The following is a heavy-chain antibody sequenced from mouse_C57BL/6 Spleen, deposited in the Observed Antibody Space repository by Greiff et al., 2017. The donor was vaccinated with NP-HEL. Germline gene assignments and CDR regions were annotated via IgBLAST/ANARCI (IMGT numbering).Heavy chain of an antibody. D-gene: IGHD1-1*01. CDR1: GFTFSDYG. V-gene: IGHV5-17*01. Sequence: EVKLMESGGGLVTPGGSLKLSCAAPGFTFSDYGMHWVRQAPEKGLEWVAYISSGSSTIYYADTVKGRFTISRDNAKNTLFLQMTSLRSEDTAIYYCARYYAYWGQGTSVTVSS. CDR3: ARYYAY. J-gene: IGHJ4*01. CDR2: ISSGSSTI.